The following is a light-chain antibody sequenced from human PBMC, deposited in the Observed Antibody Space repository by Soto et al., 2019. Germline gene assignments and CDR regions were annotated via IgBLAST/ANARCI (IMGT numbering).Light chain of an antibody. Sequence: EIVLTQSPGTLSLSPGERATLSCRASQSVSSSYLAWYQQKPGQAPRLLISGASSRATGIPDRFSGSGSGTDFTLTISRLELEDFAVYYCHQYDSSPLTFGGGTKVEIK. V-gene: IGKV3-20*01. CDR1: QSVSSSY. CDR2: GAS. CDR3: HQYDSSPLT. J-gene: IGKJ4*01.